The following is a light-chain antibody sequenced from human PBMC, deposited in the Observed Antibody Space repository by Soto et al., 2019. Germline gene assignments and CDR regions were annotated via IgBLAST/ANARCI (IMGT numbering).Light chain of an antibody. V-gene: IGLV1-40*01. J-gene: IGLJ2*01. CDR2: GNT. CDR1: SSNIGAGYD. CDR3: LSFDSSLSVV. Sequence: QSVLTQPPSVSGAPGQRVTISCTGSSSNIGAGYDVHWYQQLPGRAPKLLIYGNTNRPSGVPDRFSGSKSGTSASLAITGLLAEDEADYSCLSFDSSLSVVFGGGTKLTVL.